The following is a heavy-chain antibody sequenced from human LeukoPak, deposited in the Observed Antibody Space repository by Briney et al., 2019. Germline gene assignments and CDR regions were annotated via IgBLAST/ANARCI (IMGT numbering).Heavy chain of an antibody. Sequence: GGSLRLSCAASGFTFSSYGMHWVRQAPGKGLEWVAVIWYDGSNKYYADSVKGRFTISRDNAKNSLYLQMNSLRAEDTAVYYCTSHTGTGDAFRPFHIWGQGTMVTVSS. CDR1: GFTFSSYG. CDR2: IWYDGSNK. CDR3: TSHTGTGDAFRPFHI. J-gene: IGHJ3*02. V-gene: IGHV3-33*03. D-gene: IGHD2-21*02.